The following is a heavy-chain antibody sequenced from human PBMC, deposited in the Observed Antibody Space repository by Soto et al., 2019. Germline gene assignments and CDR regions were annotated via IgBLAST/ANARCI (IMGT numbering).Heavy chain of an antibody. J-gene: IGHJ4*02. CDR1: GYTFTGYY. V-gene: IGHV1-2*04. D-gene: IGHD1-7*01. CDR2: INPNSGGT. CDR3: ARGSSEAGTTGDY. Sequence: QVQLVQSGAEVKKPGASVKVSCKASGYTFTGYYMHWVRQAPGQGLEWMGWINPNSGGTNYAQKLQGWVTMTRDTSISTAYMELSRLRSDDTAVYYCARGSSEAGTTGDYWGQGTLVTVSS.